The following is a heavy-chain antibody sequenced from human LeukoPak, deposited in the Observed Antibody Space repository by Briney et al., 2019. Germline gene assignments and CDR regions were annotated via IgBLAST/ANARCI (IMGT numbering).Heavy chain of an antibody. Sequence: GGSLRLSCAASGFTFSSYGMHWVRQAPGKGLEWVAVIWYDGSNKYYADSVKGRFTISRDNSKNMLYLQMNSLRAEDTAVYYCAKLGGSDFDYWGQGTLVTVSS. D-gene: IGHD1-26*01. V-gene: IGHV3-33*06. CDR2: IWYDGSNK. J-gene: IGHJ4*02. CDR3: AKLGGSDFDY. CDR1: GFTFSSYG.